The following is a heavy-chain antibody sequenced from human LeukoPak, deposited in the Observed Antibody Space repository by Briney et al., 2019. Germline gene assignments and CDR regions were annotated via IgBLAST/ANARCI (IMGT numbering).Heavy chain of an antibody. CDR1: GFSFSSYA. V-gene: IGHV3-23*01. J-gene: IGHJ4*02. Sequence: GGSLRLSCAASGFSFSSYAMSWVRQAPGKGLEWVSAISSTDAGTYHADSVKGRFTISRDNSKNTLYLQMNSLRAEDTAVYYCAKALRGELFDYWGQGTLVTVSS. D-gene: IGHD3-10*01. CDR3: AKALRGELFDY. CDR2: ISSTDAGT.